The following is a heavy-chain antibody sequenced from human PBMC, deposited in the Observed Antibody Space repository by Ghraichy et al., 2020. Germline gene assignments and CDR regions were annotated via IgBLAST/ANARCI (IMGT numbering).Heavy chain of an antibody. CDR1: GFMFDDFA. CDR3: ARGYCSGTRCYAGLEDFDS. D-gene: IGHD2-2*01. CDR2: ISGEDGTT. Sequence: GGSLRLSCAASGFMFDDFAMHWVRQAPGKGLEWVSLISGEDGTTYYADSVKGRFTISRDNSKNSLYQQMNSLTAEDTAFYYCARGYCSGTRCYAGLEDFDSWGQGTLVTVAS. J-gene: IGHJ4*02. V-gene: IGHV3-43*02.